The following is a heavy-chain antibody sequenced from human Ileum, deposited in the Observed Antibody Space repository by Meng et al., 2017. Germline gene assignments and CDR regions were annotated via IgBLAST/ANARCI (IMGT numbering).Heavy chain of an antibody. J-gene: IGHJ4*02. D-gene: IGHD5-18*01. Sequence: QVQLVQSGAEVKKPGASVKVSCKASGYTFSSLDINWVRQAPGQGLEGMGWLSPRSDDTGYAQKFQGRVTMTRDTSISTAYMELSSLTSEDTAIYYCARGVTAGLDYWGQGTLVTVSS. V-gene: IGHV1-8*01. CDR3: ARGVTAGLDY. CDR2: LSPRSDDT. CDR1: GYTFSSLD.